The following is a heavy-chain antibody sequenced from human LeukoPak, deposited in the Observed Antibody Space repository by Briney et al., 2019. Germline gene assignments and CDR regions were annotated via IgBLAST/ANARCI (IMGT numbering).Heavy chain of an antibody. D-gene: IGHD5-18*01. CDR1: GFTFSSYA. Sequence: GGSLRLSCAASGFTFSSYAMHWVRQAPGKGLEWVAVISYDGSNKYYADSVKGRFTISRDNSKNTLYLQMNSLRAEDTAVYYCARDLGDTAMATGLFDYWGQGTLVTVSS. V-gene: IGHV3-30*04. CDR3: ARDLGDTAMATGLFDY. J-gene: IGHJ4*02. CDR2: ISYDGSNK.